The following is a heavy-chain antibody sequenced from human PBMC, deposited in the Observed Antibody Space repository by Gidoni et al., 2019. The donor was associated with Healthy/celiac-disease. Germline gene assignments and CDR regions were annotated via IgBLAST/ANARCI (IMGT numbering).Heavy chain of an antibody. D-gene: IGHD6-13*01. J-gene: IGHJ4*02. Sequence: GASVKASCTATGYPFTSYYMHWVRQAPGQGLEWMGIINPSGGSTSYAQKFQGRVTMTRDTPTSTVYMELSSLRSEDTAVYYCARGSITGAAAGTVDYWGQGTLVTVSS. CDR2: INPSGGST. CDR3: ARGSITGAAAGTVDY. V-gene: IGHV1-46*01. CDR1: GYPFTSYY.